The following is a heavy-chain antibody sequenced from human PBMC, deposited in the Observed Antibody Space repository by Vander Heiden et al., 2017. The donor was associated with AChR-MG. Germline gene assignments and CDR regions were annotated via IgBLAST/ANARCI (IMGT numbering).Heavy chain of an antibody. J-gene: IGHJ6*02. Sequence: QVQLQQWGAGLLQPSEPLSLTCAVHGGSFLVYYWSWIRQPPGKGLDWIGEINHSGSTNYNPSLKSRVTISVDTSKNQFSLRLSSVTAADTAVYYCARGHVGSYSYYYYYGMDVWGQGTTVTVSS. CDR3: ARGHVGSYSYYYYYGMDV. D-gene: IGHD1-26*01. CDR1: GGSFLVYY. CDR2: INHSGST. V-gene: IGHV4-34*01.